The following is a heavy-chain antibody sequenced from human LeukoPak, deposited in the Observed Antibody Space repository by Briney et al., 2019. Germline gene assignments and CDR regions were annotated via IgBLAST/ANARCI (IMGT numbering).Heavy chain of an antibody. CDR1: RITFSSYS. Sequence: GGSLRLSCAASRITFSSYSMNWVRQAPGKGLEWVSCISSSSSYIYYADSVKGRFTISRDNAKNSLYLQMNSLRAEDTAVYYCARETQLGEVDVWGQGTTVTVSS. CDR2: ISSSSSYI. V-gene: IGHV3-21*01. D-gene: IGHD3-16*01. CDR3: ARETQLGEVDV. J-gene: IGHJ6*02.